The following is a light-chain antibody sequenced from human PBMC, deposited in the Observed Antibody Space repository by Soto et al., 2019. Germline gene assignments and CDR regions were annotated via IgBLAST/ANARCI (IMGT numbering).Light chain of an antibody. J-gene: IGLJ1*01. V-gene: IGLV2-14*03. Sequence: QSVLTQPAPVSGSPGQSITISCTGTSSDVGGYNYVSWYQHHPGKAPKLIIYDVSNRPSGVSNRFSGSKSGNTASLTISGLQPEDEADYYCCSYTTSNTRQIVFGTGTKVTVL. CDR2: DVS. CDR3: CSYTTSNTRQIV. CDR1: SSDVGGYNY.